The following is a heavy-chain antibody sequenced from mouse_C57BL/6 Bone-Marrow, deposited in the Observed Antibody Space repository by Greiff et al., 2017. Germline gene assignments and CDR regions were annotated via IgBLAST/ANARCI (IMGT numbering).Heavy chain of an antibody. J-gene: IGHJ4*01. Sequence: EVKLVESGGGLVKPGGSLKLSCAASGFTFSDYGMHWVRQAPEKGLEWVAYISSGSSTIYYADTVKGRFTISRDNAKNTLFLQMTSLRSEGTAMYYCAGGGSSPYYAMDYWGQGTSVTVSS. D-gene: IGHD1-1*01. CDR1: GFTFSDYG. CDR3: AGGGSSPYYAMDY. V-gene: IGHV5-17*01. CDR2: ISSGSSTI.